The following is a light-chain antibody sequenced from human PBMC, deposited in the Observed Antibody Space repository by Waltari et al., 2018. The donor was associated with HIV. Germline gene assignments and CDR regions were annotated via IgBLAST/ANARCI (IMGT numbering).Light chain of an antibody. CDR1: SSAVGGYTY. J-gene: IGLJ1*01. CDR3: SSYTSSSTRV. CDR2: EVS. Sequence: QSALTQPASVSGSPGQSITISCTGTSSAVGGYTYVSWYQQHPGKAPKLMIYEVSNRPSGVSNRFSGSKSGNTASLTISGLQAEDEADYYCSSYTSSSTRVFGTGTKVTVL. V-gene: IGLV2-14*01.